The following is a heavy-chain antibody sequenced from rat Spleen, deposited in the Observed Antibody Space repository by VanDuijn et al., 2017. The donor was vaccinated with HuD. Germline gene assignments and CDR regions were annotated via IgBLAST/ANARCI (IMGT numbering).Heavy chain of an antibody. V-gene: IGHV2-45*01. CDR3: AREDWYFDY. J-gene: IGHJ2*01. Sequence: QVQLKESGPGLVQPSQTLSLTCTVSGFSLTSYHVHWVRQPPGKGLEWMGVMWSGGSTDYNSALKSRLSISRDTSKNQVFLKMNSLQSEDSTTYYCAREDWYFDYWGQGVMVTVSS. CDR1: GFSLTSYH. D-gene: IGHD4-2*01. CDR2: MWSGGST.